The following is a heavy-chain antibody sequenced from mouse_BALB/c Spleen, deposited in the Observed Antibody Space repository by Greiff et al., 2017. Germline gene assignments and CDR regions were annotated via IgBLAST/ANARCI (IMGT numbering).Heavy chain of an antibody. Sequence: EVQLVESGPGLVKPSQSLSLTCTVTGYSITSDYAWNWIRQCPGNKLEWMGYISYSGSTSYNPSLKSRISITRDTSKNQFFLQLNSVTTEDTATYYCARGGSYDYDGSWFAYWGQGTLVTVSA. CDR3: ARGGSYDYDGSWFAY. J-gene: IGHJ3*01. V-gene: IGHV3-2*02. CDR2: ISYSGST. CDR1: GYSITSDYA. D-gene: IGHD2-4*01.